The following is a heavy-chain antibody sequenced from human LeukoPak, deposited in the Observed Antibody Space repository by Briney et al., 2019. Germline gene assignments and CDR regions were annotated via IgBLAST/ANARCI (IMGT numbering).Heavy chain of an antibody. CDR1: GGSISSSSYY. V-gene: IGHV4-39*01. J-gene: IGHJ2*01. CDR2: IYYSGST. Sequence: KTSETLSLTCTVSGGSISSSSYYWGWIRQPPGKGLEWIGTIYYSGSTYYNPSLKSRVTISVDTSKNQFSLKLSSVTAADTAVYYCARHEAARGSQGEAGLVVWYFDLWGRGTLVTVSS. D-gene: IGHD1-26*01. CDR3: ARHEAARGSQGEAGLVVWYFDL.